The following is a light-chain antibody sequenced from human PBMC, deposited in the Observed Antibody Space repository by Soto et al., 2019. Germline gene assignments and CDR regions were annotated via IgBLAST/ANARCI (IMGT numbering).Light chain of an antibody. Sequence: QSVLTQPPSASGTPGQRVTISCSGSSSNLGSNTVNWYQQLAGTAPKLLMYSNNQRPSGVPDRFSGSKSGTSASLAISGLQSEDEADYYCAAWDDSLNGVVFGGGTKLTVL. CDR2: SNN. CDR3: AAWDDSLNGVV. V-gene: IGLV1-44*01. CDR1: SSNLGSNT. J-gene: IGLJ2*01.